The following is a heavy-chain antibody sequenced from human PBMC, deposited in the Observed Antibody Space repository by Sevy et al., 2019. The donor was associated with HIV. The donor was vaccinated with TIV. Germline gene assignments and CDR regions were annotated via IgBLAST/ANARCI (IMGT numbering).Heavy chain of an antibody. CDR3: ARHYDFWSGYYIVTPYYYYYGMDV. Sequence: SETLSLTCTVSGGSISSSSYYWGWIRQPPGKGLEWIGSIYYSGSTYYNPSLKSRVTISVDTSKNQFSLKLSSVTAADTAVYYCARHYDFWSGYYIVTPYYYYYGMDVWGQGTTVTVSS. J-gene: IGHJ6*02. CDR2: IYYSGST. D-gene: IGHD3-3*01. V-gene: IGHV4-39*01. CDR1: GGSISSSSYY.